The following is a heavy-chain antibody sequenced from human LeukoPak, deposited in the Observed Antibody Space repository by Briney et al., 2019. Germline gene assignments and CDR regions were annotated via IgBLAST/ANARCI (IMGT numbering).Heavy chain of an antibody. Sequence: GRSLRLSSAASGFTLSSYAMHWVRQAPGKGLEWVAVIAADGKDKHHADSVRGRFTISRDNSKNTLYLQMNSLRTEDTAVYYCARDRGRIAVYYFDYWGQGTLVTVSS. CDR2: IAADGKDK. D-gene: IGHD6-19*01. CDR1: GFTLSSYA. J-gene: IGHJ4*02. V-gene: IGHV3-30*04. CDR3: ARDRGRIAVYYFDY.